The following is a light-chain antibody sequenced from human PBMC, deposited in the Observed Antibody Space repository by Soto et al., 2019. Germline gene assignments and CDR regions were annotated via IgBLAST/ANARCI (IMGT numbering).Light chain of an antibody. CDR3: CSYAGSSILV. J-gene: IGLJ1*01. Sequence: QSALTQPASVSGSPGQSITISCTGTSSDVGSYNLVPWYQQHPGKAPKLMIYEGSKRPSGVSNHFSGSKSGNTASLTISGLQAEDEADYYCCSYAGSSILVFGTGTKVTVL. CDR1: SSDVGSYNL. CDR2: EGS. V-gene: IGLV2-23*01.